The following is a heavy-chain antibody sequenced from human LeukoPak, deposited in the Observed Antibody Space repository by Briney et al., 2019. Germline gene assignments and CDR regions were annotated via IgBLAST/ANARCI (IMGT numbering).Heavy chain of an antibody. D-gene: IGHD2-15*01. CDR1: GFTFDDYA. CDR2: ISWNSGSI. CDR3: AKERDIVVRNWFDP. Sequence: GRSLRLSCAASGFTFDDYAMHWVRQAPGKGLEWVSGISWNSGSIDYADSVKGRFTISRDNAKNSLYLQMNSLRAEDTALYYCAKERDIVVRNWFDPWGQGTLVTVSS. J-gene: IGHJ5*02. V-gene: IGHV3-9*01.